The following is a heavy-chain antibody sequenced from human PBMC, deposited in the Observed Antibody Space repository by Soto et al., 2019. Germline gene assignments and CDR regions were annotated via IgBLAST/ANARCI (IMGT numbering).Heavy chain of an antibody. CDR2: IYPGDSDT. CDR1: GYSFTSYW. D-gene: IGHD3-3*01. V-gene: IGHV5-51*01. J-gene: IGHJ4*02. CDR3: ARLRDSYDFFPPVDPFLDY. Sequence: PGESLKISCKGSGYSFTSYWIVWVRQMPGKSLEWMGIIYPGDSDTRYSPSFQGPVTISADKSISTAYLQWSSLKASDTAMYYCARLRDSYDFFPPVDPFLDYWGQGTLVTVSS.